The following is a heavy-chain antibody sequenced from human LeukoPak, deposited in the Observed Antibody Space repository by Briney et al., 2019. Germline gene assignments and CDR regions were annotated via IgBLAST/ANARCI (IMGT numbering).Heavy chain of an antibody. D-gene: IGHD4-17*01. CDR1: GGSISSYY. V-gene: IGHV4-4*07. Sequence: SETLSLTCTVSGGSISSYYWSWIRQPAGKGLEWIGRIYTSGSTNYNPSLKSRVTMSVDTSKNQFSLKLSSVTAADTAVYYCARDSDYGDYDLFDYWGQGTLVTVSS. CDR2: IYTSGST. J-gene: IGHJ4*02. CDR3: ARDSDYGDYDLFDY.